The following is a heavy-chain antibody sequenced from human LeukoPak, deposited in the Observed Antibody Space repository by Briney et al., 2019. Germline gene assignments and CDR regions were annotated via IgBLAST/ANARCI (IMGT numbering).Heavy chain of an antibody. CDR2: ISYDGGNK. CDR3: ASTRSSYFDY. D-gene: IGHD6-6*01. V-gene: IGHV3-30*03. CDR1: GFSFSSHG. J-gene: IGHJ4*02. Sequence: GGSLTLSCAASGFSFSSHGMHWVRQAPGKGLEWVAVISYDGGNKYYADSVKGRFTISRDNSKNTLYLQLNSLRAEDTAVYDCASTRSSYFDYGGQGTLVTVSS.